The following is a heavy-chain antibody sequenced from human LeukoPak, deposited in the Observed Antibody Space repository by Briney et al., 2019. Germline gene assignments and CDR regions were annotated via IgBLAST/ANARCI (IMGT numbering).Heavy chain of an antibody. Sequence: SETLSLTCTVSGGSISSGGYYWSWIRQPPGKGLEWIGYIYHSGSTYYNPSLKSRVTISVDRSKNQFSLKLSSVTAADTAVYYCARSRLIDIVVVPAAIPVWFDPWGQGTLVTVSS. CDR1: GGSISSGGYY. D-gene: IGHD2-2*02. V-gene: IGHV4-30-2*01. J-gene: IGHJ5*02. CDR3: ARSRLIDIVVVPAAIPVWFDP. CDR2: IYHSGST.